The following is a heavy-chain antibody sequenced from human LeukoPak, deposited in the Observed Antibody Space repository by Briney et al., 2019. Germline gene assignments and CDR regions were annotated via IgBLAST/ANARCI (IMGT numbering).Heavy chain of an antibody. CDR1: GGSFSGYY. J-gene: IGHJ4*02. V-gene: IGHV4-34*01. CDR3: ARGLTEWYYYDSSGFDH. Sequence: SETLSLTCAVYGGSFSGYYWSWIRQPPGKGLEWIGEINHSGSTNYNPSLKSRVTISVDTSKNQFSLKLSSVTAADTAVYYCARGLTEWYYYDSSGFDHWGQGTLVTVSS. D-gene: IGHD3-22*01. CDR2: INHSGST.